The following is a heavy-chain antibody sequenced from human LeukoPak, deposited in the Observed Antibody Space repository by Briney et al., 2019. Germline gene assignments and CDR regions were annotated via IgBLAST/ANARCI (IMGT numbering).Heavy chain of an antibody. Sequence: GGSLRLSCAASGFTVSSNYMSWVRQAPGRGLEWVSVIYSGDNTYYADSVKGRFTISRDNSKNTLYLQMNSLRAEDTAVYYCARVSVVYGMDVWGQGTTVTVSS. CDR1: GFTVSSNY. CDR3: ARVSVVYGMDV. V-gene: IGHV3-53*01. J-gene: IGHJ6*02. CDR2: IYSGDNT.